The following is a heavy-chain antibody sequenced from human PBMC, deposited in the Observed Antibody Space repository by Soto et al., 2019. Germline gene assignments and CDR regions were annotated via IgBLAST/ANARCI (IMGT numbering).Heavy chain of an antibody. Sequence: PSETLSLTCTVSGGSIRSYYWTWIRQPPGKGLEWIGYIYYSGSTNYNPSLKSRVTISVDTSKNQFSLKLSSVTAADTAVYYCATLNDCSGGSCYFDYWGQGTLVTVSS. V-gene: IGHV4-59*08. J-gene: IGHJ4*02. D-gene: IGHD2-15*01. CDR3: ATLNDCSGGSCYFDY. CDR2: IYYSGST. CDR1: GGSIRSYY.